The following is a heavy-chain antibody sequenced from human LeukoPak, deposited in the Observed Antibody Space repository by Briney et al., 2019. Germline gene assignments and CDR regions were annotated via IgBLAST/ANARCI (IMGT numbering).Heavy chain of an antibody. Sequence: GRSLRLSCAASGFTFSSYAMSWVRQAPGKGLEWVSAISGSGGSTYYADSVKGRFTISRDNSKNTLYLQMNSLGAEDTAVYYCAKSTSRYYYYYGMDVWGKGTTVTVSS. V-gene: IGHV3-23*01. CDR3: AKSTSRYYYYYGMDV. D-gene: IGHD2-2*01. CDR2: ISGSGGST. J-gene: IGHJ6*04. CDR1: GFTFSSYA.